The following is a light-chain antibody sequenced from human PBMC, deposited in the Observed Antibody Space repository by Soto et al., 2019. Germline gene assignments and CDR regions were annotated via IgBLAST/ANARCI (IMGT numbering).Light chain of an antibody. Sequence: QSVLTQPPSVSAAPGQKVTISCSGGSSNIGNNYVSWYQQLPGTAPKLLIYDNNKRPSGIPDRFSGSKSGTSATLGITGLQTGDEADYYCGTWDSSLSAGGFYVFGTGTKVTVL. CDR3: GTWDSSLSAGGFYV. CDR1: SSNIGNNY. CDR2: DNN. V-gene: IGLV1-51*01. J-gene: IGLJ1*01.